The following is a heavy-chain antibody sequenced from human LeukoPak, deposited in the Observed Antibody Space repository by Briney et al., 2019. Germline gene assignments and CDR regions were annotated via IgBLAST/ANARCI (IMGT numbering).Heavy chain of an antibody. J-gene: IGHJ4*02. Sequence: SETLSLTCTVSGDFITAYYWSWIRQPPGKGLEWIGYVYYSGSTEYNPSLRSRVTISLERSKHQFSLKLTSVTAADTAVYYCASNTGTVFDYWGQGALVTVSS. CDR2: VYYSGST. D-gene: IGHD7-27*01. CDR3: ASNTGTVFDY. CDR1: GDFITAYY. V-gene: IGHV4-59*01.